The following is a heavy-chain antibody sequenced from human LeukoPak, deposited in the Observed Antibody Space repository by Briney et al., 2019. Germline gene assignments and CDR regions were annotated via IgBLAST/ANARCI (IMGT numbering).Heavy chain of an antibody. D-gene: IGHD3-22*01. Sequence: GESLKISCKGTGYSFIRYWIGWVRQMPGKGLEWMGMIYPGDSDTRYSPSFQGQVPITADKSISTAYLQWSSLKASDTAMYYCAGQGVGGYYDSSVLSFDYWGQGTLVTVSS. CDR1: GYSFIRYW. V-gene: IGHV5-51*01. CDR2: IYPGDSDT. J-gene: IGHJ4*02. CDR3: AGQGVGGYYDSSVLSFDY.